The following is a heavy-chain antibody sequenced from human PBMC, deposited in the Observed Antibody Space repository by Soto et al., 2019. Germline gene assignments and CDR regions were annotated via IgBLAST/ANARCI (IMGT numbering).Heavy chain of an antibody. CDR2: ISYDGSNK. V-gene: IGHV3-30*18. CDR3: AKDLRGYYDIPGVGFDY. J-gene: IGHJ4*02. Sequence: PGGSLRLSCAASGFTFSSYGMHWVRQAPGKGLEWVAVISYDGSNKYYADSVKGRFTISRDNSKNTLYLQMNSLRAEDTAVYYCAKDLRGYYDIPGVGFDYWGQGTLVTVSS. D-gene: IGHD3-9*01. CDR1: GFTFSSYG.